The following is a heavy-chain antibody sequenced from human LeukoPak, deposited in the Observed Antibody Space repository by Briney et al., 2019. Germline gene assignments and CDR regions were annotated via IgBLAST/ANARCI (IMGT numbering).Heavy chain of an antibody. V-gene: IGHV3-21*01. J-gene: IGHJ4*02. CDR3: ARVPSGSHALYYFGL. D-gene: IGHD1-26*01. CDR2: ISSSHNSYI. CDR1: AFTFSDYS. Sequence: GGSLRLSCAASAFTFSDYSMNWVRQAPGKGLEWVSSISSSHNSYIFYSESVKGRFTISRDNAKNSLYLQTNTLRAEDTAVYYCARVPSGSHALYYFGLWGEGTLVTVSS.